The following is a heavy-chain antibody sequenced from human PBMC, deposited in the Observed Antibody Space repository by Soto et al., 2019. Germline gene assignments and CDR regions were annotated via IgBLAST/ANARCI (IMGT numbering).Heavy chain of an antibody. J-gene: IGHJ4*02. CDR2: INSIGVTT. V-gene: IGHV3-64D*06. CDR3: GKEICCSSKSCCDY. D-gene: IGHD2-2*01. CDR1: GFTFSSYV. Sequence: EVQLVESGGGLVQPGGSLRLSCSASGFTFSSYVMHWVRQAPGKGLEYVSTINSIGVTTNYADSVKGRFTISRDNSKNMLYLQMTSLRAEDTAVYYCGKEICCSSKSCCDYWGQGTLVTVSS.